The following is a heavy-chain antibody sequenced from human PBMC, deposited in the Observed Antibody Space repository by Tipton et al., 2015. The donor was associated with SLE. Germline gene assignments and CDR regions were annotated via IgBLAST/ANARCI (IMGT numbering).Heavy chain of an antibody. V-gene: IGHV4-39*07. CDR3: ARGVVKYYGNVGPDWFDP. CDR2: MYHSGNN. Sequence: GLVKPSETLSLTCTVSGGSIISSSYYWAWLRQSPGKGLEWLGNMYHSGNNLYNPSLQNRISISSDTSKNQFSLRLTSVTAADTAVYYCARGVVKYYGNVGPDWFDPWGQGAQVIVSS. D-gene: IGHD3-3*01. J-gene: IGHJ5*02. CDR1: GGSIISSSYY.